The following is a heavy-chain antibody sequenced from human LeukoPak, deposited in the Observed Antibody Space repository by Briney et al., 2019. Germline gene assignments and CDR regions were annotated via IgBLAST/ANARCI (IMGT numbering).Heavy chain of an antibody. CDR1: GFTFSSYG. D-gene: IGHD3-3*01. V-gene: IGHV3-30*02. CDR2: IRYDGSNK. Sequence: LSGGSLRLSWAASGFTFSSYGMHWVRQAPGKGLEWVAFIRYDGSNKYYADSVKGRFTISRDNSKNTLYLQMNSLRAEDTAVYYCAKKKDDFWSGYGGSDYWGQGTLVTVSS. CDR3: AKKKDDFWSGYGGSDY. J-gene: IGHJ4*02.